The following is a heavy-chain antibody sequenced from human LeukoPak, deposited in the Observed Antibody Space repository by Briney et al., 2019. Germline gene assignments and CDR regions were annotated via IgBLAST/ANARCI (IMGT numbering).Heavy chain of an antibody. D-gene: IGHD2-21*02. CDR3: ARDRGDWTDY. V-gene: IGHV4-61*08. CDR1: GGSISSGGYY. CDR2: IYYSGST. J-gene: IGHJ4*02. Sequence: PSETLSLTCTVSGGSISSGGYYWSWIRQHPGKGLEWIGYIYYSGSTNYNPSLKSRVTISVDTSKNQFSLKLSSVTAADTAVYYCARDRGDWTDYWGQGTLVTVTS.